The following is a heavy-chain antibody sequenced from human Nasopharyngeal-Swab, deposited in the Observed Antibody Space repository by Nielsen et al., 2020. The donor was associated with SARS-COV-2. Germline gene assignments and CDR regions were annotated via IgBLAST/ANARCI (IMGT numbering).Heavy chain of an antibody. D-gene: IGHD3-9*01. CDR2: IYYSGST. V-gene: IGHV4-59*01. Sequence: SETLSLTCTVSGGSISSYYWSWIRQPPGKGLEWIGYIYYSGSTNYNPSLKSRVTISVDTSKNQFSLKLSSVTAADTAVYYCARDPALYDILTGFLYYYGMDVWGQGTTVTVPS. CDR3: ARDPALYDILTGFLYYYGMDV. J-gene: IGHJ6*02. CDR1: GGSISSYY.